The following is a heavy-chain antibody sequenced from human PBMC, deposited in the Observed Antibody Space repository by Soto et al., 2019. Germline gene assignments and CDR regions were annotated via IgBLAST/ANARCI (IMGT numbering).Heavy chain of an antibody. CDR1: GYTFTSYG. D-gene: IGHD3-3*01. J-gene: IGHJ6*03. CDR3: ARGNDFWSGRKLPYYYYYYMDV. V-gene: IGHV1-18*01. Sequence: QVPLVQSGAEVKKPGASVKVSCKASGYTFTSYGISWVRQAPGQGLEWMGWISAYNGNTNYAQKLQGRVTMTTDTSTSTAYMELRSLRSDDTAVYYCARGNDFWSGRKLPYYYYYYMDVWGKGTTVTVSS. CDR2: ISAYNGNT.